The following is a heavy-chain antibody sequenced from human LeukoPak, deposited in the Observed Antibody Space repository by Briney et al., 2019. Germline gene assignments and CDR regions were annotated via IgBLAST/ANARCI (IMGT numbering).Heavy chain of an antibody. CDR2: ISYDGSNK. J-gene: IGHJ4*02. CDR3: ARGVRIAVAGNIDY. Sequence: PGGSLRLSCAASGFTFSSYVMHWVRQAPGKGLEWEAAISYDGSNKKYADSVKGRFTISRDNSKNTLYLQMNSLRAEDTAVYYCARGVRIAVAGNIDYWGQGTPVTVSS. CDR1: GFTFSSYV. D-gene: IGHD6-19*01. V-gene: IGHV3-30*04.